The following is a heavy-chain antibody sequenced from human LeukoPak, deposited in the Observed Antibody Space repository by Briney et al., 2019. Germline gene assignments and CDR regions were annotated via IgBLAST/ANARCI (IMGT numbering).Heavy chain of an antibody. V-gene: IGHV1-2*02. CDR2: INPNSGGT. Sequence: ASVKVSCKASGYTFTGYYMHWVRQAPGQGLEWMGWINPNSGGTNYAQKFQGRVTMTRDTSISTAYMELSRLRSDDTAVDYCARGGGSEQQLVRWINYWGQGTLVTVSS. CDR1: GYTFTGYY. J-gene: IGHJ4*02. D-gene: IGHD6-13*01. CDR3: ARGGGSEQQLVRWINY.